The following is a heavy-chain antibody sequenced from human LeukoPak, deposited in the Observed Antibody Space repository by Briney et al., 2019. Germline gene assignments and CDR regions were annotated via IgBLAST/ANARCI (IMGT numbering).Heavy chain of an antibody. CDR2: IYYSGST. CDR1: GGSISSYY. D-gene: IGHD3-22*01. J-gene: IGHJ4*02. V-gene: IGHV4-59*01. Sequence: SETLSLTCTVSGGSISSYYWSWIRQPPGKGLEWIGYIYYSGSTNYNPSLKSRVTISVDTSKNQFSLKLSSVTAADTAVYYCARADPYYYDSSGWYYFDYWGLGTLVTVSS. CDR3: ARADPYYYDSSGWYYFDY.